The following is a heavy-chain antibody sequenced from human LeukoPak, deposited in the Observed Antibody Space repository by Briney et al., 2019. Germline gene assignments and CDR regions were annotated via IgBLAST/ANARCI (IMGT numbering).Heavy chain of an antibody. D-gene: IGHD3-22*01. J-gene: IGHJ4*02. Sequence: PGGSLRLSCAASGFTFSNYGIHWVRQAPGKGLEWVAVISNDGSNKYYADSVKGRFTISRDNSKNTLYLQMNSLSTEDTAVYYCAKARYYYDMKDFDYWGQGSLVTVSS. CDR2: ISNDGSNK. V-gene: IGHV3-30*18. CDR3: AKARYYYDMKDFDY. CDR1: GFTFSNYG.